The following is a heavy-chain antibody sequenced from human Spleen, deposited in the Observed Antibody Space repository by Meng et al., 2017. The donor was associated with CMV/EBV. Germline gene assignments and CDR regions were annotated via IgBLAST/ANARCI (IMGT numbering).Heavy chain of an antibody. CDR2: IHPGDSDT. V-gene: IGHV5-51*01. CDR3: ARHGYNNYFFDF. D-gene: IGHD5-24*01. J-gene: IGHJ4*02. CDR1: GYNFTNYW. Sequence: GGSLRLSCKGSGYNFTNYWIGWVRQKPGKGLEWMGLIHPGDSDTRYSPSFQVQVTISVDKSLSTAYLQWSSLKASDTAVYYCARHGYNNYFFDFWGQGTLVTVSS.